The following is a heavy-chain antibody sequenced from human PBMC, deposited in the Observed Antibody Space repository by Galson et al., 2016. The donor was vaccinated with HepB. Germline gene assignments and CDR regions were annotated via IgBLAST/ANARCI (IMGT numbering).Heavy chain of an antibody. D-gene: IGHD5-12*01. J-gene: IGHJ4*02. CDR3: ARATRRYSGSDFPPNY. Sequence: SLRLSCAASGFTFSSYALRWVRQAPGKGLEWVAVISDDGSKKYYADSVKGRFTISSDNSNNTLYLQKNSLRAEDTAVYYCARATRRYSGSDFPPNYWGQGTLVTVSS. V-gene: IGHV3-30-3*01. CDR1: GFTFSSYA. CDR2: ISDDGSKK.